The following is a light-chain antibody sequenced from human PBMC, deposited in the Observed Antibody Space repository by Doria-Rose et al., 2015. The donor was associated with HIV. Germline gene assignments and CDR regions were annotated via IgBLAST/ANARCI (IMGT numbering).Light chain of an antibody. V-gene: IGKV3-20*01. J-gene: IGKJ1*01. CDR1: QSFSSTY. CDR3: HQYGTSWT. CDR2: DGS. Sequence: TQSPGTLSLSPGERATLSCRASQSFSSTYLAWYQQKPGQVPSLLIYDGSTRATGIPDRFSASGPGTDFTLTINRPEPEDFALYYCHQYGTSWTFGQGTKVEI.